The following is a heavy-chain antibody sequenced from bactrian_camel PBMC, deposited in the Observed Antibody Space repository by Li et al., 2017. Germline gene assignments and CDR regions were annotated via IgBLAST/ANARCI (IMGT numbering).Heavy chain of an antibody. V-gene: IGHV3S10*01. J-gene: IGHJ4*01. CDR3: AALYTGISGCYSTSLAPASFDY. CDR2: ALHDDNK. Sequence: DVQLVESGGGLVHPGGSLRLSCAGSGFRFSIYHMNWVRRAPGKGLQWVASALHDDNKYYADSVKGRFTISQDNAKNTVYLQMNSLKPEDTAIYYCAALYTGISGCYSTSLAPASFDYWGQGTQVTVS. CDR1: GFRFSIYH. D-gene: IGHD2*01.